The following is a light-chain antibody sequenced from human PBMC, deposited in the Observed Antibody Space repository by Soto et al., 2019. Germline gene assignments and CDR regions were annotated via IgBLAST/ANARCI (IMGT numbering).Light chain of an antibody. CDR2: DDI. V-gene: IGLV2-23*01. CDR3: CSYAGSSSYV. Sequence: QSALTQPASVSGSPGQSITISCTGTSSDVGSYSLVSWYQHHPGKAPQLMIYDDIKRPSGVSNRFSGSKSGNTASLTISGLQAEDEADYYCCSYAGSSSYVFGTGTKLTVL. CDR1: SSDVGSYSL. J-gene: IGLJ1*01.